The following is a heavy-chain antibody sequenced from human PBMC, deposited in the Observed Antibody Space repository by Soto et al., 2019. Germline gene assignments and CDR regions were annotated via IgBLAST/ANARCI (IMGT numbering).Heavy chain of an antibody. Sequence: GGSLRLSCAASGFTFSSYAMHWVRQAPGKGLEWVAVISYDGSNKYYADSVKGRFTISRDNSKNTLYLQMNSLRAEDTAVYYCARARGFPPYYYYGMDVWGQGTTVTVSS. J-gene: IGHJ6*02. D-gene: IGHD3-10*01. CDR1: GFTFSSYA. CDR3: ARARGFPPYYYYGMDV. CDR2: ISYDGSNK. V-gene: IGHV3-30-3*01.